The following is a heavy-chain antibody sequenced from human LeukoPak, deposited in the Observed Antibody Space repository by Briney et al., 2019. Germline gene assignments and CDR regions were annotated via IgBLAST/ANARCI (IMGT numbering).Heavy chain of an antibody. CDR1: GFAFSFFA. CDR3: AKAGSSGWRLASPPDY. D-gene: IGHD6-19*01. V-gene: IGHV3-23*01. CDR2: FCGSGGST. Sequence: PGGSLRLSCEASGFAFSFFAMSWLRQAPGKGLEWVSAFCGSGGSTYYADSVKGRFTISRDNSKNTLYLQMNSLRAEDTAVYYCAKAGSSGWRLASPPDYWGQGTLVTVSS. J-gene: IGHJ4*02.